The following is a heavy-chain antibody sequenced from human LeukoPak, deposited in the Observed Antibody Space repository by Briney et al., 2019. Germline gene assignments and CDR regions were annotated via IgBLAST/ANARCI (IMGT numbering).Heavy chain of an antibody. CDR1: GGTFSSYA. CDR2: IIPILGIA. J-gene: IGHJ3*02. D-gene: IGHD4-23*01. V-gene: IGHV1-69*04. Sequence: GASVKVSCKASGGTFSSYAISWVRQAPGQGLEWMGRIIPILGIANYAQKFQGRVTITADKSTSTAYMELSSLRSEDTAVYYCATKLHERLLAFDIWGQGTMVTVSS. CDR3: ATKLHERLLAFDI.